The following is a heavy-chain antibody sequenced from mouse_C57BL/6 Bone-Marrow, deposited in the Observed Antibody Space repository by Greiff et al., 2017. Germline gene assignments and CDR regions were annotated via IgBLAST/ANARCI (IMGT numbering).Heavy chain of an antibody. CDR3: GVRPGLAY. V-gene: IGHV1-74*01. CDR2: IHPSDSDT. Sequence: VQLQQPGAELVQPGASVKLSCKASGYTFTSYWMHWVKQSPGQGLELIGRIHPSDSDTNYNQQFKGKATLTVDKSSSTAYMQLSGVTSDASAVYCCGVRPGLAYWGQGTLVTVSA. CDR1: GYTFTSYW. J-gene: IGHJ3*01.